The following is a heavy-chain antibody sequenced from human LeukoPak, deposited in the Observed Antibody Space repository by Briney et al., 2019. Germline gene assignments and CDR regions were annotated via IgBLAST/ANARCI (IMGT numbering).Heavy chain of an antibody. CDR3: ARGLRTIRANWFDP. J-gene: IGHJ5*02. CDR2: INHSGST. CDR1: GGSFSGYY. V-gene: IGHV4-34*01. Sequence: SETLSLTCAVYGGSFSGYYWSWIRQPPGKGLEWIGEINHSGSTNYNPSLKSRVTISVDTSKNQFSLKLSSVTAADTAVYYCARGLRTIRANWFDPWGQGTLVTVSS. D-gene: IGHD1-1*01.